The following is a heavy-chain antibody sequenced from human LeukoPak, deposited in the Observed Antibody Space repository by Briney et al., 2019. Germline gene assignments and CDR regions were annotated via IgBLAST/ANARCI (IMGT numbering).Heavy chain of an antibody. CDR1: GFTFSSYW. Sequence: GGSLRLSCAASGFTFSSYWMSWVRQAPGKGLEGVANIKQDGSEKYYVDSVKGRFTISRDNAKNSLYLQMNSLRAEDTAVYYCARAVYYYGSGSLNWFDPWGQGTLVTVSS. CDR2: IKQDGSEK. D-gene: IGHD3-10*01. J-gene: IGHJ5*02. CDR3: ARAVYYYGSGSLNWFDP. V-gene: IGHV3-7*01.